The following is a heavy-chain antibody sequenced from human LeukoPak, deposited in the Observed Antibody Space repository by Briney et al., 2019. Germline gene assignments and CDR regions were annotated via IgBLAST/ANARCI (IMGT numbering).Heavy chain of an antibody. CDR2: ISGRGDST. CDR1: GFTFSSFA. J-gene: IGHJ4*02. CDR3: ARETGDFDS. Sequence: GGSLRLSCAASGFTFSSFAMSWVRQAPGRGLEWVSVISGRGDSTYYADSVKGRFTISRDNSKSTVYLQMNSLRAEDTAVYYCARETGDFDSWGQGTLVIVSS. D-gene: IGHD7-27*01. V-gene: IGHV3-23*01.